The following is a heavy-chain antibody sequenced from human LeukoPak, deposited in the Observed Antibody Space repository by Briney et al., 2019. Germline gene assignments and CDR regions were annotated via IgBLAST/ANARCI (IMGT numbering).Heavy chain of an antibody. CDR2: IIPILGTA. D-gene: IGHD3-22*01. J-gene: IGHJ4*02. CDR1: GGTFSSYA. Sequence: ASVKVSCKASGGTFSSYAISWVRQAPGQGLEWMGRIIPILGTANYAQKFQGRVTITADKSTSTAYMELSSLRSEDTAVYYCARDDSSGYYYWGQGTLVTVSS. V-gene: IGHV1-69*04. CDR3: ARDDSSGYYY.